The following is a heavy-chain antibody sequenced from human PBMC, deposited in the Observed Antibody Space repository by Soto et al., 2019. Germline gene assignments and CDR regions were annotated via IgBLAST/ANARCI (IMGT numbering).Heavy chain of an antibody. Sequence: SETLFLTCTVSGGSIRSGDYSWSWIRQTPERGLEWCGYVHYSGNTFYNPSLKSRATIXXXXSXNXVXLXXXPVPXADSAVYYCDREIMAADHFDYWGQGALVT. V-gene: IGHV4-30-4*01. CDR3: DREIMAADHFDY. J-gene: IGHJ4*02. CDR1: GGSIRSGDYS. CDR2: VHYSGNT. D-gene: IGHD6-13*01.